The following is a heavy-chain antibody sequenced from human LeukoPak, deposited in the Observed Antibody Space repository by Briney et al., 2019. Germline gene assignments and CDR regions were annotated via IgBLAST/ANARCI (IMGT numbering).Heavy chain of an antibody. Sequence: GGSLRLSCAASGFTFSNFAMMWVRQAPGTGLQWVSTITGYGATFYADSVRGRFTIFRDTSMNTLFLQMNSLGAENTAVYYCAKGAAAGKVDWFDPWGQGTLVTVSS. D-gene: IGHD6-13*01. CDR1: GFTFSNFA. CDR3: AKGAAAGKVDWFDP. V-gene: IGHV3-23*01. J-gene: IGHJ5*02. CDR2: ITGYGAT.